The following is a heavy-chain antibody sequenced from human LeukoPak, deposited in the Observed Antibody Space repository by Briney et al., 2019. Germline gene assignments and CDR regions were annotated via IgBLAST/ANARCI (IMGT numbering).Heavy chain of an antibody. D-gene: IGHD3-9*01. CDR3: ARGNDILTGPLGY. Sequence: GGSLRPSCAASGFTFSSYEMNWVRQAPGKGLEWVSSISSSSSYIYYADSVKGRFTISRDNAKNSLYLQMNSLRAEDTAVYYYARGNDILTGPLGYWGQGTLVTVSS. CDR2: ISSSSSYI. J-gene: IGHJ4*02. CDR1: GFTFSSYE. V-gene: IGHV3-21*01.